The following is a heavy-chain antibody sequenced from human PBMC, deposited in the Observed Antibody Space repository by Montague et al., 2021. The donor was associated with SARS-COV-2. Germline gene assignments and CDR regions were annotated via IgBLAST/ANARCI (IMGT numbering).Heavy chain of an antibody. CDR3: AREGGSFHDGGYFDY. CDR1: GFYFSYA. CDR2: ISNDGSNK. Sequence: SLRLSCAASGFYFSYAMHWVRQAPGKGLEWVALISNDGSNKHYADSVKGRFTISRDNSKSMLYLQVNSLRAEDTAVYYCAREGGSFHDGGYFDYWGQGSLVTVSS. V-gene: IGHV3-30*04. J-gene: IGHJ4*02. D-gene: IGHD1-26*01.